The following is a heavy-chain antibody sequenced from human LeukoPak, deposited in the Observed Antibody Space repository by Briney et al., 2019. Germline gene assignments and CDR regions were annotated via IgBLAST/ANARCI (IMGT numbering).Heavy chain of an antibody. Sequence: SETLSLTCTVSGGSINSYYWSWIRQPPGKGLEWIGYIYDSGSTNYNPSLKSRVTISEDTSKNQSSLKLSSVTAADTAVYYCARSPRSSCSSTSCYPKWFDPWGQGTLVTVSS. V-gene: IGHV4-59*01. CDR3: ARSPRSSCSSTSCYPKWFDP. CDR2: IYDSGST. D-gene: IGHD2-2*01. J-gene: IGHJ5*02. CDR1: GGSINSYY.